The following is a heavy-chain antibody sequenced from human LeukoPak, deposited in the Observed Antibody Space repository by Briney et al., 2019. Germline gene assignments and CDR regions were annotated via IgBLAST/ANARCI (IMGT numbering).Heavy chain of an antibody. Sequence: GGSLRLSCAASGFTFSSYSMNWVRQAPGKGLEWVSSISSSSSYIYYADSVKGRFTISRDNAKNSLYLQMNSLRAEDTAVYYCASYDSSGYAFDYWGQGTLVTVSS. D-gene: IGHD3-22*01. V-gene: IGHV3-21*01. CDR1: GFTFSSYS. CDR2: ISSSSSYI. CDR3: ASYDSSGYAFDY. J-gene: IGHJ4*02.